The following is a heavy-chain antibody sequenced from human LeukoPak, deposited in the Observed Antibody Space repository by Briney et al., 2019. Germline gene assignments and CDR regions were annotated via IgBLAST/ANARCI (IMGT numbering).Heavy chain of an antibody. V-gene: IGHV3-30*18. J-gene: IGHJ6*03. Sequence: PGRSLRLSCAASGFTFSSYGMHWVRQAPGKGLEWVAVISYDGSNKYYADSVKGRFTISRDNSKNTLYLQMNSLRAEDTAVYYCAKDAAKMGVNYYYMDVWGKGTTVTVSS. D-gene: IGHD2-8*01. CDR1: GFTFSSYG. CDR2: ISYDGSNK. CDR3: AKDAAKMGVNYYYMDV.